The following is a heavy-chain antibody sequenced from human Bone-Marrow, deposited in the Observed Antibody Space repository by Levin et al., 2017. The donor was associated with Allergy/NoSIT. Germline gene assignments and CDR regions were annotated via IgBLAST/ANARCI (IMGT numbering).Heavy chain of an antibody. CDR1: GYTFTGYY. D-gene: IGHD2-8*01. J-gene: IGHJ4*02. CDR2: INPKTGGT. Sequence: GESLKISCQTSGYTFTGYYIHWVRQAPGQGLEWMGWINPKTGGTTFAQKFQGRVTMTRDTSISTAYMELSSLRSEDTALYYCASAAGGNGLDYWGQGTRVTVSS. V-gene: IGHV1-2*02. CDR3: ASAAGGNGLDY.